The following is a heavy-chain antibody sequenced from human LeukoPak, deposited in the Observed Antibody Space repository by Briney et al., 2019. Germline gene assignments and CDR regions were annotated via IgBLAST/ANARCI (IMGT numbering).Heavy chain of an antibody. CDR2: IYSTGNT. V-gene: IGHV4-61*02. J-gene: IGHJ4*02. Sequence: SQTLSLTCTVSGGSINSNNYYWVWVRQPAGKGLEWIGRIYSTGNTNYNPSLKNRVSISLDTSKNQFSLKLTSVTAADTAVFYCAREGYSDFSSRPFDYWGQGTLITVSS. D-gene: IGHD1-26*01. CDR1: GGSINSNNYY. CDR3: AREGYSDFSSRPFDY.